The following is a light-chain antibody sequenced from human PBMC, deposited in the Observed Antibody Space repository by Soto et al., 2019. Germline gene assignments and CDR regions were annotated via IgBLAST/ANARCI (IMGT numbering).Light chain of an antibody. Sequence: QSALTQPASVSGSPGQSITISCTGTSSAVGSYNLVSWYQHHPGKAPKLMIFEVSKRPSGVSNRFSGSKSGNTASLTISGLQAEDEAEYYCCSYAGTYVFGTGTKLTVL. CDR3: CSYAGTYV. J-gene: IGLJ1*01. V-gene: IGLV2-23*02. CDR2: EVS. CDR1: SSAVGSYNL.